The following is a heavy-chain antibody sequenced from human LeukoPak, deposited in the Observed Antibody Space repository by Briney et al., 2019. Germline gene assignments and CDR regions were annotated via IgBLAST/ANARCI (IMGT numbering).Heavy chain of an antibody. CDR3: ASTPPIAAAGAWFDP. CDR2: INHSGST. V-gene: IGHV4-34*01. Sequence: SETLSLTCAVYGGSFSGYYWSWIRQPPGKGLEWIGEINHSGSTNYNPSLKSRVTISVDTSKNQFSLKLSSVTAADTAVYYCASTPPIAAAGAWFDPWGQGTLVTVSS. D-gene: IGHD6-13*01. CDR1: GGSFSGYY. J-gene: IGHJ5*02.